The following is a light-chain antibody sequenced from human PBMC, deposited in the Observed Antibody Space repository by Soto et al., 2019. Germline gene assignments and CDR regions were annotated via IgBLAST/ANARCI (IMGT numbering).Light chain of an antibody. Sequence: EIVMTQSPVTLSVSPGERATLSCRASQNISRSLAWYQQKPGQGPSLLIYGTSTRAGGVPARFSGGGSGTEFTLTITSLQSEDFAVYYCQHYNSYSEAFGQGTKVDIK. CDR2: GTS. CDR1: QNISRS. J-gene: IGKJ1*01. CDR3: QHYNSYSEA. V-gene: IGKV3-15*01.